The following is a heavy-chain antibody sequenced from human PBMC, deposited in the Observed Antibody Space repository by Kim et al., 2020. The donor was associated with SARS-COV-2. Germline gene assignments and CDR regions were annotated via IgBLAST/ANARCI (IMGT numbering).Heavy chain of an antibody. CDR3: ARGEIFSSSGLDYYGMDV. CDR1: GFTFSSYW. Sequence: GGSLRLSCADSGFTFSSYWMHWVRQAPGKGLVWVSRINSDGSSTSYADSVKGRFTISRDNAKNTLYLQMNSLRAEDTALYYCARGEIFSSSGLDYYGMDVWGQGTTVTASS. J-gene: IGHJ6*02. CDR2: INSDGSST. D-gene: IGHD6-19*01. V-gene: IGHV3-74*01.